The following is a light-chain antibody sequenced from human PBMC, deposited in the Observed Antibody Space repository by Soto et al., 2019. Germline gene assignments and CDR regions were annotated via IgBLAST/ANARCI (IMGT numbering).Light chain of an antibody. CDR1: SNDVGGYKY. V-gene: IGLV2-14*01. J-gene: IGLJ2*01. CDR3: TSFTSITTVV. Sequence: QSALTQPVSVSGSPGQSITISCTGTSNDVGGYKYVSWYQQHPGKAPKLMIYEVNNRPSGVSNRFSGSKSGNTASLTISGLQAADEADYYCTSFTSITTVVFGGGTQLTVL. CDR2: EVN.